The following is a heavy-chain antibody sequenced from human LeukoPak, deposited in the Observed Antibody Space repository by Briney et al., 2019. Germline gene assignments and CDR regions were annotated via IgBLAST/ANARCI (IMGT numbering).Heavy chain of an antibody. J-gene: IGHJ3*02. CDR2: INPSGGST. CDR3: VRVRDGYNDAYDI. D-gene: IGHD5-24*01. Sequence: ASVKVSCKASGYTFTSYYMHWVRQAPGQGLEWMGIINPSGGSTNYAQNFQGRVTMTRDTSTSTVYMELSSLRSEDTAVYYCVRVRDGYNDAYDIWGKGTMVTVPS. CDR1: GYTFTSYY. V-gene: IGHV1-46*01.